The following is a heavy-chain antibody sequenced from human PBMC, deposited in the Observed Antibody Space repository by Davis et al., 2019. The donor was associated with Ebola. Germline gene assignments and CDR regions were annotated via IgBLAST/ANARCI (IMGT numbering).Heavy chain of an antibody. V-gene: IGHV6-1*01. CDR3: ARGWWKSGMDV. J-gene: IGHJ6*02. CDR2: TYYNSKWFR. D-gene: IGHD6-19*01. Sequence: HSQTLSLTCAISGDTVSSTAWNWIRQSPSRGLEWLGRTYYNSKWFRDYAVSVKSRITIDPDTSKNQFSLQLNSVTPEDTAVYYCARGWWKSGMDVWGQGTTVTVSS. CDR1: GDTVSSTA.